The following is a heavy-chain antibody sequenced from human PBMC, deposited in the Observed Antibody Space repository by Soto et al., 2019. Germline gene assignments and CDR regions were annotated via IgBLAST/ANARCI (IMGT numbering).Heavy chain of an antibody. CDR1: GYTFTSYD. CDR2: MNPNSGNT. CDR3: ASGPSVAATLDY. J-gene: IGHJ4*02. D-gene: IGHD2-15*01. V-gene: IGHV1-8*01. Sequence: ASVKVSCKASGYTFTSYDINWVRQATGQGLEWMGWMNPNSGNTGYAPKFQGRVTMTRNTSISTAYMELSSLRSEDTAVYYCASGPSVAATLDYWGQGTLVTVSS.